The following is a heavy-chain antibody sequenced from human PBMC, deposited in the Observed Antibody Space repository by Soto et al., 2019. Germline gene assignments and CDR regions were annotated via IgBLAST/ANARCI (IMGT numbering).Heavy chain of an antibody. V-gene: IGHV3-53*01. CDR3: ATWHEREHAYDV. J-gene: IGHJ3*01. CDR1: GLTISGKKY. CDR2: LYDVDGS. Sequence: DVQLVESGGGLIQPVESLRLSCAAFGLTISGKKYVAWVRQAPGKGLEWVSGLYDVDGSFYADSVRGRFTTSSDSSKTTVYLQMNDLRPDDTAVYYCATWHEREHAYDVWGQGTTVTVSS. D-gene: IGHD1-1*01.